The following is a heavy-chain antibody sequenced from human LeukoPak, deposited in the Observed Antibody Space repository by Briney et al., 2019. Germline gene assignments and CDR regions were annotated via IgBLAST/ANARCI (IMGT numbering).Heavy chain of an antibody. J-gene: IGHJ4*02. CDR2: ISSSSSTI. D-gene: IGHD3-10*01. V-gene: IGHV3-48*04. Sequence: GGSLRLSCAASGFTFSSYSMNWVRQAPGKGLEWVSYISSSSSTIYYADSVKGRFTISRDNAKNSLYLQMNSLRAEDTAVYYCARERGSGSQARYYFDYWGQGTLVTVSS. CDR1: GFTFSSYS. CDR3: ARERGSGSQARYYFDY.